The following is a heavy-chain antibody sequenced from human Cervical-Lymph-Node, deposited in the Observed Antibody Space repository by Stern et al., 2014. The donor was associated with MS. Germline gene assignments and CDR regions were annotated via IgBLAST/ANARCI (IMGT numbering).Heavy chain of an antibody. D-gene: IGHD3-16*01. J-gene: IGHJ4*02. CDR1: GGTFNNSA. CDR2: SLPFLWTS. CDR3: ARDRSMGVTPFFDY. V-gene: IGHV1-69*01. Sequence: VQLVESGAEVKKPGSSVRVSCRASGGTFNNSAIAWVRQATGQELEWLGGSLPFLWTSTYSQICQVRLPINADDFSTVYMELSGLTSDDTAVYYCARDRSMGVTPFFDYWGQGTLVTVSS.